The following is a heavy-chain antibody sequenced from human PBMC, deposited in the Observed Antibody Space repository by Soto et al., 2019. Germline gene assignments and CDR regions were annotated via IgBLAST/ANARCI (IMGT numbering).Heavy chain of an antibody. J-gene: IGHJ6*02. Sequence: SETLSLTCTVSGGSISSYYWSWIRQPPGKGLEWIGYIYYSGSTIYNPSLKSRVTISVDTSKNQFSLKLSSVTAADTAVYYCASTTIFGSFKNHYGMDVWGQGTTVTVSS. D-gene: IGHD3-3*01. V-gene: IGHV4-59*01. CDR3: ASTTIFGSFKNHYGMDV. CDR2: IYYSGST. CDR1: GGSISSYY.